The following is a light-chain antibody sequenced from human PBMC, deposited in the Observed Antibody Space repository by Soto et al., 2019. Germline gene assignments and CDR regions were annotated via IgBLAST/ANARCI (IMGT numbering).Light chain of an antibody. Sequence: EIVMTQSPATLSVSPGERATLSCRASQSVSSNLAWYQQKPGQAPRLLIYGASTRATGIPARFSGSGSGTDFTLSISSLQSEDFAVYYCQQNNNWPTVGGGNKVEIK. CDR1: QSVSSN. J-gene: IGKJ4*01. V-gene: IGKV3-15*01. CDR3: QQNNNWPT. CDR2: GAS.